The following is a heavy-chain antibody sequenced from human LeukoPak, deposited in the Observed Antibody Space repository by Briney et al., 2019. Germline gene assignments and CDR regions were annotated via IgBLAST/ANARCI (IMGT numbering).Heavy chain of an antibody. CDR3: ANGEPIVGATPGAFDI. D-gene: IGHD1-26*01. J-gene: IGHJ3*02. CDR1: GFTFSSYG. CDR2: ISYDGSNK. Sequence: GRSLRLSCAASGFTFSSYGMHWVRQAPGKGLEWVAVISYDGSNKYYADSVKGRFTISRDNSKNTLYLQMNSLRAEDTAVYYCANGEPIVGATPGAFDIWGQGTMVTVSS. V-gene: IGHV3-30*18.